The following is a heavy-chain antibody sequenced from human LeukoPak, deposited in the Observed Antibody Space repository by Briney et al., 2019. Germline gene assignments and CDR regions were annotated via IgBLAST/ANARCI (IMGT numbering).Heavy chain of an antibody. J-gene: IGHJ4*02. D-gene: IGHD2-21*01. V-gene: IGHV4-59*08. Sequence: KSSETLSLTCTVSGGSIRGYCWSWIRQPPGKGLEWIGYIYYSGNTNYNPSLKSRVTVSVDTSKNQFSLNLNSVTAADTALYYCATSARGRFSVVDYWGQGTLVTVSS. CDR1: GGSIRGYC. CDR3: ATSARGRFSVVDY. CDR2: IYYSGNT.